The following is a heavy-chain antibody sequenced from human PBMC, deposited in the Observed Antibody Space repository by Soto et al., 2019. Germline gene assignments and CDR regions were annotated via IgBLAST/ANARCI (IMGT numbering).Heavy chain of an antibody. CDR3: ARGLGYSSGWYRNYYGMDV. CDR1: GFTFSSYS. J-gene: IGHJ6*02. D-gene: IGHD6-19*01. V-gene: IGHV3-21*01. CDR2: ISSSSYI. Sequence: VQLVESGGGVVQPGRSLRLSCAASGFTFSSYSMNWVRQAPGKGLEWVSSISSSSYIYYADSVKGRFTISRDNAKNSLYLQMNSLRAEDTAVYYCARGLGYSSGWYRNYYGMDVWGQGTTVTVSS.